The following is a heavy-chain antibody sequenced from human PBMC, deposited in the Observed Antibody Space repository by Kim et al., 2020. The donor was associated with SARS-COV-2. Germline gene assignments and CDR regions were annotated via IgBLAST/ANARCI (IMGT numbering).Heavy chain of an antibody. Sequence: SINIKTADSVKGRFTISRENAKNSLYLQMNSLRDEDTAVFYCVKAGGMDVWGQGTTVTVSS. CDR3: VKAGGMDV. CDR2: SINI. J-gene: IGHJ6*02. V-gene: IGHV3-48*02.